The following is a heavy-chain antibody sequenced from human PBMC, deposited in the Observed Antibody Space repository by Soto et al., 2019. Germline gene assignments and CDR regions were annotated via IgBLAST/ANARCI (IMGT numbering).Heavy chain of an antibody. V-gene: IGHV4-59*12. CDR3: ARRMGLGLYYFDY. CDR2: IYYSGST. CDR1: GGSISSYY. Sequence: ASETLSLTCTVSGGSISSYYWSWIRQPPGKGLEWIGYIYYSGSTNYKPSLKSRVTLSVDRSKNQCSLKLSPVTAADTAVYYCARRMGLGLYYFDYWAQGTLVTVSS. D-gene: IGHD3-16*01. J-gene: IGHJ4*02.